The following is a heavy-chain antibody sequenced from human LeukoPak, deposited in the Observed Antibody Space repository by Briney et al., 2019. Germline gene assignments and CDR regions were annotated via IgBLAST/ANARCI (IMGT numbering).Heavy chain of an antibody. CDR2: IYTSGST. D-gene: IGHD3-22*01. CDR3: ARDGRGVVVI. V-gene: IGHV4-61*02. Sequence: SETLSLTCTVSGGSISSGSYYWRCIRQPAGRGLEWIGRIYTSGSTNYNPSLKSRVTISVDTSKNQFSLRLSSVTAADTAVYYCARDGRGVVVIWGQGTLVTVSS. CDR1: GGSISSGSYY. J-gene: IGHJ4*02.